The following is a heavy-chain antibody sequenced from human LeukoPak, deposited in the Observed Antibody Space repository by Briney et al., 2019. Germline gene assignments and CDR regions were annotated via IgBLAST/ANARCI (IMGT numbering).Heavy chain of an antibody. D-gene: IGHD3-10*01. CDR3: AKDVDPFGSGSYVEGFDY. V-gene: IGHV3-30*18. CDR1: GFTFSSYG. CDR2: ISFDASNK. Sequence: GSLRLSCAASGFTFSSYGMQWVRQAPGKGLEWVAVISFDASNKYYADSVKGRFTISRDNSKNTLYLQMNSLRAEDTAVYYCAKDVDPFGSGSYVEGFDYWGQGTLVTVSS. J-gene: IGHJ4*02.